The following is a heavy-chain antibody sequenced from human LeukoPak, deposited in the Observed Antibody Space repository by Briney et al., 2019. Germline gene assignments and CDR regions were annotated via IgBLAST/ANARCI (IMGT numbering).Heavy chain of an antibody. D-gene: IGHD1-26*01. CDR2: ISYDGSNK. Sequence: PGGSLRLSCAASAFIFSSSGMHWVRQAPGKGLEWVAVISYDGSNKYYADSGTGRFTISRDNNNTKIYQQMNRLRAKNTAVSFCARSPGTPSGSYRTPYFDYWGQGTLVTASS. CDR1: AFIFSSSG. J-gene: IGHJ4*02. V-gene: IGHV3-30*03. CDR3: ARSPGTPSGSYRTPYFDY.